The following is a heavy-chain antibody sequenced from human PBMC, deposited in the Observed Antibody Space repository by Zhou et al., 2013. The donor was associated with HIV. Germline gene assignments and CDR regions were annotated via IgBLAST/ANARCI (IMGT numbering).Heavy chain of an antibody. CDR2: IIPIFGTA. Sequence: QVQLVQSGAEVKKPGSSVKVSCKASGGTFSSYAISWVRQAPGQGLEWMGGIIPIFGTANYAQKFQGRVTITTDESTSTAYMELSSLRSEDTAVYYCARGLMAAAHYYYYYYYMDVWGKGTTVTVSS. J-gene: IGHJ6*03. D-gene: IGHD2-15*01. CDR3: ARGLMAAAHYYYYYYYMDV. CDR1: GGTFSSYA. V-gene: IGHV1-69*05.